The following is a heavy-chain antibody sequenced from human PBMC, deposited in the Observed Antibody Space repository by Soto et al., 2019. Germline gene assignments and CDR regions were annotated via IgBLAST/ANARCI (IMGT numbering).Heavy chain of an antibody. CDR1: GFSVSSDY. CDR3: ARDGGGGRGREAAMAREPHFDC. CDR2: IYSAGSA. J-gene: IGHJ4*02. D-gene: IGHD5-18*01. Sequence: EVQLVESGGGLIQPGGSLRLSCAASGFSVSSDYMSWVRQAPGKGLEWLSVIYSAGSAYYADSVKGRFTISRDNSKNTLSLQMNSRRAEDTAVYYGARDGGGGRGREAAMAREPHFDCWGRGTLVTVSS. V-gene: IGHV3-53*01.